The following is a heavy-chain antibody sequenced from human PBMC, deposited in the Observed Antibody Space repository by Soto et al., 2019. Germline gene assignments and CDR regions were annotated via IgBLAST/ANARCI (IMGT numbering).Heavy chain of an antibody. CDR1: GFTFSSYA. D-gene: IGHD4-17*01. Sequence: EVQLLESGGGLIQPGGSLRLSCAASGFTFSSYAMSWVRQGPGKGLEWVSGISGTGNSTYYADSVKGRFFISRDSSKNTVYLQMNSLRAEDTAIYYCAKDAGQRWGFDDWGQGARVTVSS. CDR2: ISGTGNST. V-gene: IGHV3-23*01. J-gene: IGHJ4*02. CDR3: AKDAGQRWGFDD.